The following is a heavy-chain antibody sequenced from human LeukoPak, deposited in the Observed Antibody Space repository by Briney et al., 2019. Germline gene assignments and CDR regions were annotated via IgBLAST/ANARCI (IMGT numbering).Heavy chain of an antibody. CDR1: GYTFTSYG. CDR3: ARDVVVVPAAISGVWEYYYYYGMDV. Sequence: ASVKVSCKASGYTFTSYGISWVRQAPGQGLEWIGWISAYNGNTNYAQKLQGRVTMTTDTSTSTAYMELRSLRSDDTAVYYCARDVVVVPAAISGVWEYYYYYGMDVWGQGTTVTVSS. CDR2: ISAYNGNT. J-gene: IGHJ6*02. D-gene: IGHD2-2*02. V-gene: IGHV1-18*01.